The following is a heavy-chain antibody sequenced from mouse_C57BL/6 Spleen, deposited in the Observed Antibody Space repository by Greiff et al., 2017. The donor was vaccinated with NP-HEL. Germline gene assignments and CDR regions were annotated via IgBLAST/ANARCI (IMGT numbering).Heavy chain of an antibody. CDR3: LGAMDY. V-gene: IGHV5-6*01. J-gene: IGHJ4*01. CDR2: ISSGGSYT. Sequence: EVQLVESGGDLVKPGGSLKLSCAASGFTFSSYGMSWVRQTPDKRLEWVATISSGGSYTYYPDSVKGRFTISRDNAKNTLYLQMSSLKSEDTAMYYCLGAMDYWGQGTSVTVSS. CDR1: GFTFSSYG. D-gene: IGHD4-1*01.